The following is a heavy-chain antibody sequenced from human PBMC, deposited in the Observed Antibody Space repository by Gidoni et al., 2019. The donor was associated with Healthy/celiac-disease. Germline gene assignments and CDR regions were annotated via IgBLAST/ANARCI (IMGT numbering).Heavy chain of an antibody. Sequence: RTGGYYWSWIRQHPGKGLEWIGYIYYSGSTYYTPSLKSRVTISVDTSKNQFSLKLSSVTAADTAVYYCARVDRGYFDYWGQGTLVTVSS. CDR2: IYYSGST. V-gene: IGHV4-31*02. CDR3: ARVDRGYFDY. J-gene: IGHJ4*02. D-gene: IGHD3-9*01. CDR1: RTGGYY.